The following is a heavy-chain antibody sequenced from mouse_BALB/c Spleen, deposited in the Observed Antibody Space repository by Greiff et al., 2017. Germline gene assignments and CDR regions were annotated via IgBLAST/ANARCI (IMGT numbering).Heavy chain of an antibody. V-gene: IGHV5-15*02. CDR1: GFTFSDYG. CDR2: ISNLAYSI. J-gene: IGHJ4*01. Sequence: DVMLVESGGGLVKPGGSRKLSCAASGFTFSDYGMAWVRQAPGKGPEWVAFISNLAYSIYYADTVTGRFTISRENAKNTLYLEMSSLRSEDKAMYYCARGGLRAMDYWGQGTSVTVSS. CDR3: ARGGLRAMDY. D-gene: IGHD3-3*01.